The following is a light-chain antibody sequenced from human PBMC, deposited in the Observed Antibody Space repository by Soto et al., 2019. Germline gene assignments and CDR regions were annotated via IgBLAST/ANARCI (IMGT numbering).Light chain of an antibody. J-gene: IGKJ1*01. CDR3: QQYHSWPPRT. CDR2: AAS. CDR1: QGISNY. V-gene: IGKV1-9*01. Sequence: DIQLTQSPSFLSASVGDRVTITCRASQGISNYLAWYQQKAGKAPKLLIYAASTLQSGVPSRFSGSGSGTEFTLTISSLQPEDFAVYYCQQYHSWPPRTFGQGTEVEIK.